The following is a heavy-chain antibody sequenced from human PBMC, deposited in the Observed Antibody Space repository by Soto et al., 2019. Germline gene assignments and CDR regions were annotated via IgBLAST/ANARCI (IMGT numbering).Heavy chain of an antibody. Sequence: GASVNFSVKASGCTFSSYAISWVRQAPGQVLDWMGGIIPIFGTENYAQKFQGRVTITADESTSTAYMELSSLRSEEKAVYYCAGRYCTNGVCYFDSRYNWFEPWGHGTLDNVS. V-gene: IGHV1-69*13. D-gene: IGHD2-8*01. CDR3: AGRYCTNGVCYFDSRYNWFEP. CDR2: IIPIFGTE. J-gene: IGHJ5*02. CDR1: GCTFSSYA.